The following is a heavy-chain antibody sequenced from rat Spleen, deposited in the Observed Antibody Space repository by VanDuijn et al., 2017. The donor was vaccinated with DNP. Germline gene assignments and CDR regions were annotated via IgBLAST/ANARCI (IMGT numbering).Heavy chain of an antibody. Sequence: EVQLVESGGGLVQPGRSMKLSCAASGFTFSDYTMAWVRQAPKKGLEWVATVSYDGSSVFYRDSVKGRFIISRDNAKPTLYLQMASLTSEDTATYFCSRRGYRYNYDYALDVWGQGTSVTVSS. CDR3: SRRGYRYNYDYALDV. D-gene: IGHD1-5*01. J-gene: IGHJ4*01. V-gene: IGHV5-7*01. CDR2: VSYDGSSV. CDR1: GFTFSDYT.